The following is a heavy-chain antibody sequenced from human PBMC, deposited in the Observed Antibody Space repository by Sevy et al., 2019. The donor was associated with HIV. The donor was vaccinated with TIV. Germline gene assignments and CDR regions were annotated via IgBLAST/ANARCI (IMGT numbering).Heavy chain of an antibody. CDR1: GGSISSSSYY. J-gene: IGHJ1*01. D-gene: IGHD2-15*01. Sequence: ASETLSLTCIVSGGSISSSSYYWGWIRQPPGKGLEWIGSIYYSGNTYYNPSLKSRVTISVDTSKKQFSLKLSSVTAADTAVYYCATRLGYCSGSSCYPPEYFHHWGQGTLVTVSS. CDR3: ATRLGYCSGSSCYPPEYFHH. V-gene: IGHV4-39*01. CDR2: IYYSGNT.